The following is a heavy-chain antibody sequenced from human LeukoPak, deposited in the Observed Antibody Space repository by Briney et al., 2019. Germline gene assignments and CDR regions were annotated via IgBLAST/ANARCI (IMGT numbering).Heavy chain of an antibody. Sequence: NSSETLSLTCSVSGGSISSTGHYWGWIRQSPEKGLDWIGSIYSNGNTNYNPSLKSRVTISVDTSKNQFSLKLSSVTAADTAVYYCARVRVLNRAHGTYYFDYWGQGTLVTVSS. CDR1: GGSISSTGHY. CDR2: IYSNGNT. J-gene: IGHJ4*02. V-gene: IGHV4-39*07. CDR3: ARVRVLNRAHGTYYFDY. D-gene: IGHD1-14*01.